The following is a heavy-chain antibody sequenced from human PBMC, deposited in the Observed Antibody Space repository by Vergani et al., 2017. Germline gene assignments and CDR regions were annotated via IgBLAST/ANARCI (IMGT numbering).Heavy chain of an antibody. CDR1: GFTFSSYG. V-gene: IGHV3-33*01. Sequence: HAQLVESGGGVVQPGRSLRLSCAASGFTFSSYGMHWVRQAAGKGLEWVAVIWYDGSNKYYADSVKGRFTISRDNSKTTLYLQMNSLRAEATAVYYCARDEGGTAMALDYWGQGTLVTVSS. D-gene: IGHD5-18*01. J-gene: IGHJ4*02. CDR2: IWYDGSNK. CDR3: ARDEGGTAMALDY.